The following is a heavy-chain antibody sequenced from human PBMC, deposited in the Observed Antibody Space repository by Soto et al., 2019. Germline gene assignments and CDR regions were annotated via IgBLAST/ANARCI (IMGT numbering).Heavy chain of an antibody. D-gene: IGHD3-3*01. Sequence: GGSRRLSCAASGFTFISYEMNWVRQAPGKGLEWVSYISSSGSTIYYADSVKGRFTISRDNAKNALYLQMNSLRAEDTAVYYCARDLSTINYGMDVWGQGTTVTVSS. V-gene: IGHV3-48*03. CDR3: ARDLSTINYGMDV. CDR2: ISSSGSTI. J-gene: IGHJ6*02. CDR1: GFTFISYE.